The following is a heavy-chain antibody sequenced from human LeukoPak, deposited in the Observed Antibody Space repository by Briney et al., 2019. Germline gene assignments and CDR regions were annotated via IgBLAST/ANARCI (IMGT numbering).Heavy chain of an antibody. Sequence: ASVKVSCKASGYTFTGYYMHWVRQAPGQGLEWMGWINPNSGGTNYAQKFQGRVTMTRDTSISTAYMELSRLRSDDTAVYYCAAYSGSYLFPPYSQHWGQGTLVTVSS. D-gene: IGHD1-26*01. CDR1: GYTFTGYY. CDR3: AAYSGSYLFPPYSQH. CDR2: INPNSGGT. V-gene: IGHV1-2*02. J-gene: IGHJ1*01.